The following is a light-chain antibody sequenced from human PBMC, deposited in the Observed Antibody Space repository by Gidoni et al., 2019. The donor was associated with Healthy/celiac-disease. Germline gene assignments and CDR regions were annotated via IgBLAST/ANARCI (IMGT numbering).Light chain of an antibody. J-gene: IGKJ1*01. CDR3: QQRSHWPPWT. CDR1: QSVSTY. V-gene: IGKV3-11*01. CDR2: DAS. Sequence: EIVLTQSPATLSLSPGERATLSCRASQSVSTYLAWYQQKPEQPPRLLIYDASSRATGIPARFSGSGSGTDFTLTISSLEPEDFAVYYCQQRSHWPPWTFGQGTKVEIK.